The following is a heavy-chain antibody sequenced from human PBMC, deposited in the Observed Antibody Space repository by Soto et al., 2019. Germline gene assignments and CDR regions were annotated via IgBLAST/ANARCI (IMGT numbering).Heavy chain of an antibody. CDR1: GGSFSGYY. J-gene: IGHJ4*02. V-gene: IGHV4-34*01. Sequence: SETLSLTCAVYGGSFSGYYWSWIRQPPGKGLEWIGEINHSGSTNYNPSLKSRVTISVDTSKNQFSLKLSSVTAADTAVYYCARGKRGLLVLLDYWGQGTLVTVSS. CDR3: ARGKRGLLVLLDY. D-gene: IGHD1-26*01. CDR2: INHSGST.